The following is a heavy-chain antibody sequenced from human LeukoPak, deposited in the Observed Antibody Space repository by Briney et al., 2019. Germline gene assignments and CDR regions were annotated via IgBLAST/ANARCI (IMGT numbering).Heavy chain of an antibody. Sequence: GGSLRLSCAASGFTFSSYAMSWVRQAPGKGLEWVSAISGSRGSTYYADSVKGRFTISRDNSKNTLYLQMNSLRAEDTAVYYCAKITVVTPGAFDIWGQGTMVTVSS. D-gene: IGHD2-21*02. CDR1: GFTFSSYA. J-gene: IGHJ3*02. CDR3: AKITVVTPGAFDI. CDR2: ISGSRGST. V-gene: IGHV3-23*01.